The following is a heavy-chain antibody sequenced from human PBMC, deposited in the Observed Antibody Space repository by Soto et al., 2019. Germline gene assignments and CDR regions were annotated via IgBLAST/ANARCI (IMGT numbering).Heavy chain of an antibody. Sequence: GGSLRLSCAASGFTFSSYGMHWVRQAPGKGLEWVAVISYDGSNKYYADSVKGRFTISRDTYKNTLYLQMNSLRAEDTAVYYCAKDRRFPNIVVVPAAPNNYGMDVWGQGTTVTVSS. V-gene: IGHV3-30*18. CDR2: ISYDGSNK. D-gene: IGHD2-2*01. CDR3: AKDRRFPNIVVVPAAPNNYGMDV. J-gene: IGHJ6*02. CDR1: GFTFSSYG.